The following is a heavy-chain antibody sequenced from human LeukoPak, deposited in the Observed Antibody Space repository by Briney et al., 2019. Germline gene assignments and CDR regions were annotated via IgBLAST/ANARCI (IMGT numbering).Heavy chain of an antibody. J-gene: IGHJ4*02. Sequence: GGSLRLSCAASGFAFSTYTMNWVRQAPGKGLEWVSSISASTSYINYADSVKGRFTISRDNAENSLYLQMNSLRAEDTAVYYCARDRGADYWGQGTLVTVSS. V-gene: IGHV3-21*01. CDR3: ARDRGADY. CDR1: GFAFSTYT. CDR2: ISASTSYI. D-gene: IGHD5-12*01.